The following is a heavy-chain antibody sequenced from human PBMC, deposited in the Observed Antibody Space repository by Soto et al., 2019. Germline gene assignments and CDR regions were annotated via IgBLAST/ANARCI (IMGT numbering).Heavy chain of an antibody. CDR1: GGSLSSSSYY. J-gene: IGHJ4*02. V-gene: IGHV4-39*01. D-gene: IGHD3-22*01. CDR3: ARQVTMIVVVIPAGFDY. Sequence: TSETLSLTCTVSGGSLSSSSYYWGRIRQPPGKGLEWIGSIYYSGSTYYNPSLKSRVTISVDTSKNQFSLKLSSVTAADTAVYYCARQVTMIVVVIPAGFDYWGQGTLVTVSS. CDR2: IYYSGST.